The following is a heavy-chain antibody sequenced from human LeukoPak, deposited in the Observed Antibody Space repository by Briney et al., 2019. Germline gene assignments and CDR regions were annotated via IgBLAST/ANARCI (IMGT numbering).Heavy chain of an antibody. Sequence: GRSLRLSCAASGFTFSSYGMHWVRQAPGKGLEWVAVISYDGSNKYYADSVKGRFTISRDNSKNTLYLQMNSLRAEDTAVYYCAKENALLWFGESMGYFDYRGQGTLVTVSS. CDR3: AKENALLWFGESMGYFDY. J-gene: IGHJ4*02. D-gene: IGHD3-10*01. V-gene: IGHV3-30*18. CDR2: ISYDGSNK. CDR1: GFTFSSYG.